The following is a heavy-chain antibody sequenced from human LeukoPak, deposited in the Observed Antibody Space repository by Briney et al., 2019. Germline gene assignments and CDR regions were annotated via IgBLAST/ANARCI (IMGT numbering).Heavy chain of an antibody. CDR3: ARVGAGYDYVWGSDRAPFAFDI. CDR2: IYYSGST. J-gene: IGHJ3*02. D-gene: IGHD3-16*02. Sequence: AETLSLTCTVSGGSISSYYWSWIRQPPGKGLEWIGYIYYSGSTNYNPSLKSRVTISVDASKNQFSLKLSSVTAADTAVYYCARVGAGYDYVWGSDRAPFAFDIWGQGTMVTVSS. CDR1: GGSISSYY. V-gene: IGHV4-59*01.